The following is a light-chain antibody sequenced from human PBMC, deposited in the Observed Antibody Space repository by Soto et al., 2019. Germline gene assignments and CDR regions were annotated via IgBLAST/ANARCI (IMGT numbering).Light chain of an antibody. CDR1: QGFRND. CDR3: LQDFTYPWT. J-gene: IGKJ1*01. Sequence: AIQMTQSPSSLSASVGDRVTITCRASQGFRNDLDWYQQKPGKAPRLLIYAASTLHSGVPSRFSGSRSASDYTLTISGLQPEDFATYYCLQDFTYPWTFGQGTKVEI. V-gene: IGKV1-6*01. CDR2: AAS.